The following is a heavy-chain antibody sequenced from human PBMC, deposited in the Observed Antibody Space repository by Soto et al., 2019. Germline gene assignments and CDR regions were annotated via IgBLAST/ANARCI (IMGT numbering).Heavy chain of an antibody. CDR2: IIPILGIA. D-gene: IGHD2-2*01. Sequence: QVQLVQSGAEVKKPGSSVKVSCKASGGTFSSYTISWVRQAPGQGLEWMGRIIPILGIANYAQKFQGRVTITADKSMSTSYMELSSLRSEDTAVYYCARAPPGSTRETFDYWGQGTLVTVSS. J-gene: IGHJ4*02. V-gene: IGHV1-69*04. CDR3: ARAPPGSTRETFDY. CDR1: GGTFSSYT.